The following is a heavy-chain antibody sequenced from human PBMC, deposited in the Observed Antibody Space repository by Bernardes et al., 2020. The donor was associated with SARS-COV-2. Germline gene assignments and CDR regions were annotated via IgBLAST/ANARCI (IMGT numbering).Heavy chain of an antibody. CDR2: IYYSGST. J-gene: IGHJ4*02. CDR1: GDSISSTSYY. V-gene: IGHV4-39*01. Sequence: SETLSLTCAVSGDSISSTSYYWGWIRQPPGKGLEWIGSIYYSGSTYYNPSLKSRVTISVDTSKNQFSLKLSSVTAADTAVYYCARHGGLLISYYFDYWGQGTLVTVSS. D-gene: IGHD3-10*01. CDR3: ARHGGLLISYYFDY.